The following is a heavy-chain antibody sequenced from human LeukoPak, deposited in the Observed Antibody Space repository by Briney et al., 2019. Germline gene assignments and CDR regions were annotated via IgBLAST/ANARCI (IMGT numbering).Heavy chain of an antibody. J-gene: IGHJ4*02. D-gene: IGHD5-18*01. Sequence: PGGSLRLSCAASGFTFSDYYMSWIRQAPGKGLEWVSYISSSGSTIYYADSVKGRFTISRDNAKNSLYLQMNSLRAEDTAVYYCARDLLRGVGTAMVQGYWGQGTLVTVSS. CDR3: ARDLLRGVGTAMVQGY. CDR2: ISSSGSTI. CDR1: GFTFSDYY. V-gene: IGHV3-11*04.